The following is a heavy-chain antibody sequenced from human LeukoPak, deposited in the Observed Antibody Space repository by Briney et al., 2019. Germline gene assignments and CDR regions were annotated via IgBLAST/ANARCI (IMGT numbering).Heavy chain of an antibody. J-gene: IGHJ5*02. D-gene: IGHD3-10*01. Sequence: SVKVSCKASGYTFTSYGISWVRQAPGQGLEWMGRIIPIFGTANYAQKFQGRVTITTDESTSTAYMELSSLRSEDTAVYYCARAHVVRGVIIGWFDPWGQGTLVTVSS. V-gene: IGHV1-69*05. CDR2: IIPIFGTA. CDR1: GYTFTSYG. CDR3: ARAHVVRGVIIGWFDP.